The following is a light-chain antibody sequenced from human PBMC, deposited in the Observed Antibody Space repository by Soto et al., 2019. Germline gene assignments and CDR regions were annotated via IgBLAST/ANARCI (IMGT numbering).Light chain of an antibody. CDR2: WAS. CDR3: HQYYITPRP. Sequence: DIVMTQSPDSLAVSLGERATINCKSSQSVLYSSNNKNYLAWYQQKPGQPPKLLIYWASTRESGVPDRFSGSGSGKDFPLTISTLQAEVVPFYYCHQYYITPRPSAQGPKVKI. CDR1: QSVLYSSNNKNY. V-gene: IGKV4-1*01. J-gene: IGKJ1*01.